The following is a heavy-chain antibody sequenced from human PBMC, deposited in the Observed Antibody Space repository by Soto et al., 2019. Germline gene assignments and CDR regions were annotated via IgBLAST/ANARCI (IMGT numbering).Heavy chain of an antibody. CDR1: GFNFNNYA. D-gene: IGHD6-19*01. Sequence: PGGSLRLSCATSGFNFNNYAMSWVRQAPGERLEWVSFISSSGGTTYYADSVKGRFTISRDNSRNTVFLQMNTLGTEDTAIYYCATFRTVAGRGWSRASEYWGQGTRVTVSS. CDR3: ATFRTVAGRGWSRASEY. CDR2: ISSSGGTT. J-gene: IGHJ4*02. V-gene: IGHV3-23*01.